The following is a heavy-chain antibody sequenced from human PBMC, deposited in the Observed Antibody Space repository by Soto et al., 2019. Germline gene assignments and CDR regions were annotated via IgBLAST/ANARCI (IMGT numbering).Heavy chain of an antibody. D-gene: IGHD2-2*01. Sequence: SETLSLTCTVSGGSISTSSYYWAWIRQPPGKGLEWLGSIYYSGTTYYNPSLKSRVTISVDRSKNQFSLNLSLVTAADTALFYCARQGGYCSSNSCYRSCFDLWGQGTPVTVSS. J-gene: IGHJ5*02. CDR1: GGSISTSSYY. CDR3: ARQGGYCSSNSCYRSCFDL. V-gene: IGHV4-39*01. CDR2: IYYSGTT.